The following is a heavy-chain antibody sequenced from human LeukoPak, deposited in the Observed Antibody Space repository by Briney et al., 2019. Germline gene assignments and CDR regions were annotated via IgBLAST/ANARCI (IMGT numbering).Heavy chain of an antibody. V-gene: IGHV3-23*01. CDR2: ISASGGST. CDR1: GFTFSSYG. D-gene: IGHD2-15*01. Sequence: GGTLRLSCAASGFTFSSYGMSWVRQAPGKGLKWVSDISASGGSTYYADSVKGRFTISRDNSNNTLYLQMNSLRAEDTAVYYCAKWGCSGGDCYPFDYWGQGTLVTVSS. CDR3: AKWGCSGGDCYPFDY. J-gene: IGHJ4*02.